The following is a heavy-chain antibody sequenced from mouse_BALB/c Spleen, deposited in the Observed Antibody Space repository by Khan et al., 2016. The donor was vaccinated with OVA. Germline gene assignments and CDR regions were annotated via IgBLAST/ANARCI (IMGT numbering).Heavy chain of an antibody. CDR3: ARDRIDY. Sequence: QVQLQQSGAELAKPGASVKMSCKASGYTFTSYWMHWIKQRPGQGLEWIGYINPTSGYTDYNQKFKDKATLTADKSSSTAYMQLNSLTSYDSAVYYCARDRIDYWGQGTTLTVSS. CDR2: INPTSGYT. CDR1: GYTFTSYW. V-gene: IGHV1-7*01. J-gene: IGHJ2*01.